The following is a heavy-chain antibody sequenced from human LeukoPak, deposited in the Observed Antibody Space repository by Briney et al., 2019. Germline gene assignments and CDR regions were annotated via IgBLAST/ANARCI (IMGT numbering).Heavy chain of an antibody. J-gene: IGHJ6*02. Sequence: GRSLRLSCAASGFPFSTYSINWVRQAPGKGLEWVSYISGGSSIIKYADSVKGRFTISRDNAKSSLYLQMNSLRDEDTAVYYCARVPGPNFYYAMDVWGQGTTVTASS. CDR2: ISGGSSII. V-gene: IGHV3-48*02. D-gene: IGHD4/OR15-4a*01. CDR3: ARVPGPNFYYAMDV. CDR1: GFPFSTYS.